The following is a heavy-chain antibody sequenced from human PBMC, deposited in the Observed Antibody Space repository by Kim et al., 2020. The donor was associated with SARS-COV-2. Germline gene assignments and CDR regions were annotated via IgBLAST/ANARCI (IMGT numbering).Heavy chain of an antibody. CDR1: GFNFNNFG. J-gene: IGHJ3*01. Sequence: GGSLRLSCAASGFNFNNFGMHWVRQAPGKGPECVAVIWYDGSNKNYADSVKGRFTISRDDFNNTLYLQMNSLRAEDTAIYYCARDPPKRAFDLWGQGTVVTVSS. CDR3: ARDPPKRAFDL. CDR2: IWYDGSNK. V-gene: IGHV3-33*01.